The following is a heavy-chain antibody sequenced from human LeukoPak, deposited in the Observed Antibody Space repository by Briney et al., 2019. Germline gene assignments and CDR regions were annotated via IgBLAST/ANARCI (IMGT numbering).Heavy chain of an antibody. V-gene: IGHV3-30*18. CDR2: ISYDGSKK. J-gene: IGHJ4*02. CDR1: GFAFSSYG. CDR3: AKDLIASGYYLPFDY. Sequence: PGGSLRLSCAASGFAFSSYGMHWVRQAPGMGLEWEAVISYDGSKKHYADSVKGRFTISRDNSKNTLYLQMNSLRAEDTAVYYCAKDLIASGYYLPFDYWGQGTLVTVSS. D-gene: IGHD3-22*01.